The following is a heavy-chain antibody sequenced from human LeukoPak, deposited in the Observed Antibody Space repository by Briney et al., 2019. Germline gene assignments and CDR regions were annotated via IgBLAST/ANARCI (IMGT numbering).Heavy chain of an antibody. D-gene: IGHD5-24*01. J-gene: IGHJ5*02. Sequence: NTAETLSLTCAVYGGSFSGYYWSWIREPPGKGLEWIREINHSGSTIYNPSLKSRVTISVDTSKNQFSLKLSSVTAADTAVYYCARGGDGFDPWGQGTLVTVSS. CDR2: INHSGST. V-gene: IGHV4-34*01. CDR1: GGSFSGYY. CDR3: ARGGDGFDP.